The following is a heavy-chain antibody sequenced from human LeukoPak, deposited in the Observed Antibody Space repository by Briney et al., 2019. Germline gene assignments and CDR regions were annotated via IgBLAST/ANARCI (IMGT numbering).Heavy chain of an antibody. V-gene: IGHV1-2*02. CDR1: GYTFTGYY. Sequence: ASVKVSCKASGYTFTGYYMHWGRQAPGQGLEWMGWINPNSGGTNYAQKFQGRVTMTRDTSISTAYMELSKLRSDDTAVYYCARALSGYCSSGVCYILDYWGQGNLVTVSS. CDR3: ARALSGYCSSGVCYILDY. D-gene: IGHD2-8*01. CDR2: INPNSGGT. J-gene: IGHJ4*02.